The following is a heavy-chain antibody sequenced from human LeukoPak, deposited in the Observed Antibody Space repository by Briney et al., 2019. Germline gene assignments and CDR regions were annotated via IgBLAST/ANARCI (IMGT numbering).Heavy chain of an antibody. D-gene: IGHD3-16*02. Sequence: PSETLSLTCTVSGDSISGQTYSWGWLRQPPGKGLEWIGYLYYTENTYYNPSLKSRATISVDTSKIQFSLRLSSVTAEDTGIYYCVRYRSGSGRFDDWGQGTLVTVSS. V-gene: IGHV4-39*01. CDR1: GDSISGQTYS. CDR3: VRYRSGSGRFDD. J-gene: IGHJ5*02. CDR2: LYYTENT.